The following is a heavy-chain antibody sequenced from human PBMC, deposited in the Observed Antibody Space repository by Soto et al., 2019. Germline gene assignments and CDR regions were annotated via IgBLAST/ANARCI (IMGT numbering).Heavy chain of an antibody. J-gene: IGHJ5*02. CDR2: TYYRSKWYN. D-gene: IGHD3-3*01. Sequence: SQTLSLTCAISGESVSSNSAAWNWIRRSPSRGLEWLGRTYYRSKWYNDYAVSVKSRITIIPDTSKNQFSLQLNSVTPEDTAVYYCARAPSVDFWSGYFGNWFDPWGQGALVTVSS. V-gene: IGHV6-1*01. CDR1: GESVSSNSAA. CDR3: ARAPSVDFWSGYFGNWFDP.